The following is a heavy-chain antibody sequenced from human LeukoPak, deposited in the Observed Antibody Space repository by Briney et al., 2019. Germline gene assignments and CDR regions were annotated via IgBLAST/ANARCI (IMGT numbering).Heavy chain of an antibody. CDR1: GGTFNSYA. D-gene: IGHD6-19*01. CDR3: ARDPDSSGWHEDYYYGMDV. CDR2: IIPIFGTA. V-gene: IGHV1-69*13. J-gene: IGHJ6*02. Sequence: SVKVSCKASGGTFNSYAISWVRQAPGQGLEWMGGIIPIFGTANYAQKFQGRVTITADESTSTAYMDLSSLRSEDTAVYYCARDPDSSGWHEDYYYGMDVWGQGTTVTVSS.